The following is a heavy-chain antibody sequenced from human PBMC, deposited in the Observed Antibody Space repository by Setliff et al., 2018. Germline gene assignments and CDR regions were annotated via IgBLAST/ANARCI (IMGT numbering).Heavy chain of an antibody. CDR1: GGSISSHY. J-gene: IGHJ6*02. CDR3: ARSAGYSSSWYYYYYGMDA. D-gene: IGHD6-13*01. CDR2: IYYSGST. V-gene: IGHV4-59*11. Sequence: PSETLSLTCTVSGGSISSHYWSWIRQPPGKGLEWIGYIYYSGSTNYNPSLKSRVTISVGTSKNQFSLKLSSVTAADTAVYYCARSAGYSSSWYYYYYGMDAWGQGTTVTVSS.